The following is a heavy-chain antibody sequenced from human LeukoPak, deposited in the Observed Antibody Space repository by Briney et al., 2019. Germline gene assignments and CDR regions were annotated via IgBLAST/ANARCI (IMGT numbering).Heavy chain of an antibody. D-gene: IGHD3-3*01. CDR1: GFTFSSYE. J-gene: IGHJ3*02. CDR3: ARGGQGYDFWSGPSNAFDI. V-gene: IGHV3-48*03. CDR2: ISSSGSTI. Sequence: GGSLRLSCAASGFTFSSYEMNWVRQAPGKGLEWVSDISSSGSTIYYADSVKGRFTISRDNAKNSLYLQMNSLRAEHTAVYYCARGGQGYDFWSGPSNAFDIWGQGTMVTVSS.